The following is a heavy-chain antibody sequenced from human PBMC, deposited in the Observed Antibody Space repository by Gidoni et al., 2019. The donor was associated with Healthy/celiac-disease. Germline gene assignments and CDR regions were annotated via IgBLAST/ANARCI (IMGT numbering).Heavy chain of an antibody. D-gene: IGHD3-10*01. J-gene: IGHJ6*02. Sequence: EVQLVESGGGFVPPDRSLRLSCAASGFTFDDYAMHWVRQAPGKGLEWVSGISWNSGSIGYADSVKGRFTISRDNAKNALYLQMNSLRAEDTALYYCAKDIYGSGSYGYGMDVWGQGTTVTVSS. V-gene: IGHV3-9*01. CDR1: GFTFDDYA. CDR2: ISWNSGSI. CDR3: AKDIYGSGSYGYGMDV.